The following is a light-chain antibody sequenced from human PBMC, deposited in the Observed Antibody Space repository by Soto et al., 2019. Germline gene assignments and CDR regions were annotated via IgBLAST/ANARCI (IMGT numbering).Light chain of an antibody. V-gene: IGKV1-13*02. J-gene: IGKJ4*01. CDR3: QQFNSYPLT. CDR2: DAS. Sequence: AIQLTQSPSSLSASAGDRVTITCRASQGISGALAWYQQIPGKPPKLLIYDASSLESGVPSRFRGSGFGTDFTLTISSLQPEDFATYYCQQFNSYPLTFGGGTNVEIK. CDR1: QGISGA.